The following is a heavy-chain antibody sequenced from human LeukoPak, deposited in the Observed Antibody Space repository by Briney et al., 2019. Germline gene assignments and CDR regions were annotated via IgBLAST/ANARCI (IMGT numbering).Heavy chain of an antibody. D-gene: IGHD6-6*01. V-gene: IGHV3-43*02. CDR1: GFIFDDYA. Sequence: PGGSLRLSCAASGFIFDDYAVHWVRQAPGKGLEWVPLISGYGSSTYYADSVKGRFTISRDNSKNSLYLQMNSLRTEDTALYYCAKDRGGYSSSSRYYYGMDVWGQGTTVTVSS. CDR2: ISGYGSST. CDR3: AKDRGGYSSSSRYYYGMDV. J-gene: IGHJ6*02.